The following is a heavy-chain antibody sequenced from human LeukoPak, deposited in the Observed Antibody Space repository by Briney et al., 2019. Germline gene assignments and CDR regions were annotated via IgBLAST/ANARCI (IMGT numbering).Heavy chain of an antibody. CDR1: GGTFSSYA. Sequence: ASVKVSCKASGGTFSSYAISWVRQAPGQGLEWMGGIIPIIGTANYAQKFQGRVTITADRSTSTAYMELSSLRSEDTAVYYCAKALWFGELPPHYYYYYMDVWGKGTTVTVSS. CDR3: AKALWFGELPPHYYYYYMDV. V-gene: IGHV1-69*06. D-gene: IGHD3-10*01. J-gene: IGHJ6*03. CDR2: IIPIIGTA.